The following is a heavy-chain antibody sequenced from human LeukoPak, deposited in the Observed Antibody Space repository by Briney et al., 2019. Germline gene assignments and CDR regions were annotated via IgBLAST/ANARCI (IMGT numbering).Heavy chain of an antibody. CDR3: AKATGKVGATVDY. J-gene: IGHJ4*02. Sequence: GGPLRLSCAASGFTVSSNYMSWVRQAPGKGLEWVSVIYSGGSTYYADSVKGRFTISRDNSKNTLYLQMNSLRAEDTAVYYCAKATGKVGATVDYWGQGTLVTVSS. D-gene: IGHD1-26*01. V-gene: IGHV3-53*01. CDR2: IYSGGST. CDR1: GFTVSSNY.